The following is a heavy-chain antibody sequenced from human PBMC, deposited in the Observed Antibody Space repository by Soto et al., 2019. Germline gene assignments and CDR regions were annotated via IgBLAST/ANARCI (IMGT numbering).Heavy chain of an antibody. CDR2: IYPGDSDV. CDR3: AREGTVFGMITNLNYFDP. V-gene: IGHV5-51*01. Sequence: PGESLKISCKGSGYSFTSYWVAWVRQMREKGLEWMGIIYPGDSDVRYSPSFQGQVTISADKSVSTAYLQWSGLKTSDSAMYYCAREGTVFGMITNLNYFDPWGQGTLVTVSS. J-gene: IGHJ5*02. D-gene: IGHD3-3*01. CDR1: GYSFTSYW.